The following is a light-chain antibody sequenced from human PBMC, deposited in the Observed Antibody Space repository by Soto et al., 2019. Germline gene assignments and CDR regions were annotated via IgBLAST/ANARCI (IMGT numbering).Light chain of an antibody. CDR3: GTWDTSLPACV. CDR1: SDDVGGYNY. J-gene: IGLJ1*01. Sequence: QSALTQPASVSGSPGQSITISCTGTSDDVGGYNYVSWYQQHPGKAPKLMIFEVNNRPSGVSNRFSGSRSGNTASLTISGLQAEDEADYYCGTWDTSLPACVFGPGTKLTVL. CDR2: EVN. V-gene: IGLV2-14*01.